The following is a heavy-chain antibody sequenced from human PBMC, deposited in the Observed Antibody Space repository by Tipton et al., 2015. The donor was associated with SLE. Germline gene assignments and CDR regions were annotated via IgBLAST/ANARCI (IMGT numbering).Heavy chain of an antibody. CDR2: INWNGGNT. D-gene: IGHD3-10*01. V-gene: IGHV3-20*04. J-gene: IGHJ2*01. CDR1: GFIFDDYA. CDR3: ARDRRNYGSSRYFDL. Sequence: SLRLSCAASGFIFDDYAMNWVRQAPGKGLEWVSGINWNGGNTGSADSVKGRFTISRDNAKNSLYLQMNSLRAEDTALYYCARDRRNYGSSRYFDLWGRGTLVTVSS.